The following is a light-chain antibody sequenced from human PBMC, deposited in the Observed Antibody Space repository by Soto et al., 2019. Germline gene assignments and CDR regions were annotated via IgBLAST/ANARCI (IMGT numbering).Light chain of an antibody. CDR2: AES. Sequence: DILLTQSPSFLSASVGDRVTITCRASQGIASYLAWYQQKPGKAPKLLMYAESTLQSGVPSRFSGSGSGTEFTLTISSLPPEDFATYSCQQLNTYPWTFGQGTKVEIK. J-gene: IGKJ1*01. CDR1: QGIASY. CDR3: QQLNTYPWT. V-gene: IGKV1-9*01.